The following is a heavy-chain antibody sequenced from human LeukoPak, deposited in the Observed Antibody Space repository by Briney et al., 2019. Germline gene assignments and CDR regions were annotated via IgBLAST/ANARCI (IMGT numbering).Heavy chain of an antibody. CDR3: ARDLFGEGSSGYFDY. CDR2: IYSGGST. Sequence: GGSLRLSCAASGFTVSSNYMSWVRQAPGKGLEWVSVIYSGGSTYYADSVKGRFTISRDNSKNTLYLQMNSLRAEDTAVYYCARDLFGEGSSGYFDYWGQGTLVTVSS. CDR1: GFTVSSNY. D-gene: IGHD3-22*01. V-gene: IGHV3-53*01. J-gene: IGHJ4*02.